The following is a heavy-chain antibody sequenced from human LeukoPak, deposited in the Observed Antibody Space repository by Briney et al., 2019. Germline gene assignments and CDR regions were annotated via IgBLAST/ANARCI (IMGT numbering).Heavy chain of an antibody. CDR1: GFTFSSYG. J-gene: IGHJ3*02. Sequence: GGSLRLSCAASGFTFSSYGMDWVRQAPGKGLEWVSVIYSGGSTYYADSVKGRFTISRDNSKNTLYLQMNSLRAEDAAVYYCARASWPDAFDIWGQGTMVTVSS. CDR2: IYSGGST. CDR3: ARASWPDAFDI. V-gene: IGHV3-53*01.